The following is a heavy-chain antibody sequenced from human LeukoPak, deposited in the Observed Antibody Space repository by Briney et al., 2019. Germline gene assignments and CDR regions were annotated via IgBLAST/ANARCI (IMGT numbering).Heavy chain of an antibody. Sequence: GGSLRLSCAVSGFTFSSEAMGWVRQLPGGGLEWVSTISPAGGTTYYAESMKGRFTISRDNSKSTLYLQMNSLRVEDTAVYYCARGRDRGWYSAFDIWGQGTMVTVSS. D-gene: IGHD6-19*01. J-gene: IGHJ3*02. CDR2: ISPAGGTT. V-gene: IGHV3-23*01. CDR1: GFTFSSEA. CDR3: ARGRDRGWYSAFDI.